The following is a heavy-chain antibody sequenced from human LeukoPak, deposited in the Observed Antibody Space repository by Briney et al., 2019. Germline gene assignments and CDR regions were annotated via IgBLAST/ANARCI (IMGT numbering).Heavy chain of an antibody. V-gene: IGHV4-59*01. CDR1: GGSISSYY. CDR2: IYYSGST. Sequence: KASETLSLTCTVSGGSISSYYWSWIRQPPGKGLEWIGYIYYSGSTNYNPSLKSRVTISVDTSKNQFSLKLSSVTAADTAVYYCARDEYYYGSAALYFDYWGQGTLVTVSS. D-gene: IGHD3-10*01. CDR3: ARDEYYYGSAALYFDY. J-gene: IGHJ4*02.